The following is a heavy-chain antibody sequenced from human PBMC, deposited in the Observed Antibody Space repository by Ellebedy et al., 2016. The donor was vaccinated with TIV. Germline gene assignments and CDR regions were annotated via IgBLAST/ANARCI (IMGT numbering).Heavy chain of an antibody. Sequence: GESLKISXKGSGYSFTSYWISWVRQMPGKGLEWMGRIDPSDSYTNYSPSFQGQVTISADKSISTAYLQWSSLKASDTAMYYCARPGITSDAFDIWGQGTMVTVSS. D-gene: IGHD3-10*01. J-gene: IGHJ3*02. CDR2: IDPSDSYT. CDR1: GYSFTSYW. V-gene: IGHV5-10-1*04. CDR3: ARPGITSDAFDI.